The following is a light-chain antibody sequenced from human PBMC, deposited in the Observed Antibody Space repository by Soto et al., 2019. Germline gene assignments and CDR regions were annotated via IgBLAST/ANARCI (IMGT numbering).Light chain of an antibody. V-gene: IGKV3-15*01. J-gene: IGKJ2*01. CDR1: QSVSSN. CDR2: GAS. Sequence: EIVMTQSPATLSVSPGERATLSCRASQSVSSNLAWYQQKPGQAPRLLISGASTRAAGIQARFSGSGSGTECTLTITSLQSEDFAVYCCQQYNYWPYTFGQGTKLEIK. CDR3: QQYNYWPYT.